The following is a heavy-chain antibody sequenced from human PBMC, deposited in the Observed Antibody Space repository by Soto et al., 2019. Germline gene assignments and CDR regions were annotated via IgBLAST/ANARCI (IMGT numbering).Heavy chain of an antibody. V-gene: IGHV4-59*08. D-gene: IGHD6-13*01. CDR2: IYYSGST. CDR3: ARHLSPFYSSSWPDLDY. CDR1: GGSISSYY. J-gene: IGHJ4*02. Sequence: PSETLSLTCTVSGGSISSYYWSWIRQPPGKGLEWIGYIYYSGSTNYNPSLKSRVTISVDTSKNQFSLKLSSVTAADTAVYYCARHLSPFYSSSWPDLDYWGQGTLVTVSS.